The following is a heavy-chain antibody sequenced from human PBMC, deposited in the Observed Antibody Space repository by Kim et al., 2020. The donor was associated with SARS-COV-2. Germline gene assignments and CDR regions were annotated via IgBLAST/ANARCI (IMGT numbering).Heavy chain of an antibody. CDR3: AGFPRVVVVTATAVRGYFDY. CDR1: GGSFSGYY. V-gene: IGHV4-34*01. CDR2: INHSGST. Sequence: SETLSLTCAVYGGSFSGYYWSWIRQPPGKGLEWIGEINHSGSTNYNPSLKSRVTISVDTSKNQFSLKLSSVTAADTAVYYCAGFPRVVVVTATAVRGYFDYWGQGTLVTVSS. D-gene: IGHD2-21*02. J-gene: IGHJ4*02.